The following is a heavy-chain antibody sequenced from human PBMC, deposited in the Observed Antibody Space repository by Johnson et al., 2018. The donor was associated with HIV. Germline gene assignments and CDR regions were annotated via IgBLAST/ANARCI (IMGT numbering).Heavy chain of an antibody. Sequence: QVQLVESGGGVVQPGRSLRLSCAASGFTFSTYGMHWVRQAPGKGLEWVAFLRYDGSNKYYADSVKGRFTISRDNSKNTLYLQMNSLTGEDTAIYYCAAGGGDCYPSHWGFCAFDIWGRGTMVTVSS. D-gene: IGHD2-21*01. CDR1: GFTFSTYG. J-gene: IGHJ3*02. V-gene: IGHV3-30*02. CDR2: LRYDGSNK. CDR3: AAGGGDCYPSHWGFCAFDI.